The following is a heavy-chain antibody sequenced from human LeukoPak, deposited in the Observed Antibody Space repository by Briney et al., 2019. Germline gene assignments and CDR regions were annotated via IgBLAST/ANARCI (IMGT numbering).Heavy chain of an antibody. Sequence: GASVKVPCKASGYTFINNWMHWVRQAPGQGLEWIGLINPTGTGTLYAQKFQGRVTMTRDMSTSTDYMELSSLRAEDTALYYCAKGFYDSSGYYFPFDYWGQGTLVTVSS. CDR1: GYTFINNW. J-gene: IGHJ4*02. CDR3: AKGFYDSSGYYFPFDY. V-gene: IGHV1-46*01. CDR2: INPTGTGT. D-gene: IGHD3-22*01.